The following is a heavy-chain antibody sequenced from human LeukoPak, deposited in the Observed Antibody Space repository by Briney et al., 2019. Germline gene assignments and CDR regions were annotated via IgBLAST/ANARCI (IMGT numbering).Heavy chain of an antibody. J-gene: IGHJ4*02. CDR2: ISGSGGST. D-gene: IGHD4-17*01. CDR1: GFTFSSYA. V-gene: IGHV3-23*01. CDR3: ARDLGMTTVPDY. Sequence: GGSLRLSCAASGFTFSSYAMSWVRQAPGKGLEWVSAISGSGGSTYYADSVKGRFTISRDNSKNTLYLQMNSLRAEDTAVYYCARDLGMTTVPDYWGQGTLVTVSS.